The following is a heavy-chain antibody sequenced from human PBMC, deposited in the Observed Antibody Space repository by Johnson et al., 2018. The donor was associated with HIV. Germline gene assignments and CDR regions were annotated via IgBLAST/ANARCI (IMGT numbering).Heavy chain of an antibody. CDR1: GFTFSSYA. V-gene: IGHV3-30*04. CDR2: ISYDGSNK. CDR3: ARDSYYYGSGSRDAFDI. J-gene: IGHJ3*02. D-gene: IGHD3-10*01. Sequence: QEQLVESGGGVVQPGRSLRLSCAASGFTFSSYAMHWVRQAPGKGLEWVAVISYDGSNKYYADSVTGRFTISRDNSKNTLYLQMNSLRAEDTALYYCARDSYYYGSGSRDAFDIWGQGTMVTVSS.